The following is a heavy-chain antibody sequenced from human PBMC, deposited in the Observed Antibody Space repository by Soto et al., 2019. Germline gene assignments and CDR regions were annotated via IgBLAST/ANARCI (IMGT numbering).Heavy chain of an antibody. J-gene: IGHJ5*02. CDR1: GGSISSSSYY. CDR3: ARLLVVVINSPWPSWFDP. V-gene: IGHV4-39*01. CDR2: IYYSGST. Sequence: PSETLSLTCTVSGGSISSSSYYWGWIRQPPGKGLEWIGSIYYSGSTYYNPSLKSRVTTSVDTSKNQFSLKLSSVTAADTAVYYCARLLVVVINSPWPSWFDPWGQGTLVTVSS. D-gene: IGHD3-22*01.